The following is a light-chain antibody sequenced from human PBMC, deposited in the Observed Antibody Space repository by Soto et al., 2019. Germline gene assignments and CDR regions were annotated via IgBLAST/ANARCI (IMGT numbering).Light chain of an antibody. Sequence: EIVMTQSPASLSLSPGEGATLSCRASQTVASNFSWYQQKPGRAPRLLIHGASTRATGVPARISGSRAGTDFIHPISSLQSEDFGVYYCQQYHNWPPPYTFGQGTKLQIK. CDR1: QTVASN. J-gene: IGKJ2*01. CDR2: GAS. CDR3: QQYHNWPPPYT. V-gene: IGKV3-15*01.